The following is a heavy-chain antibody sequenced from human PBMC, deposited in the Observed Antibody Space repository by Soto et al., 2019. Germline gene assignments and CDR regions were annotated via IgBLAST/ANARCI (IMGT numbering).Heavy chain of an antibody. CDR1: GSTFRSFT. J-gene: IGHJ5*02. CDR2: ISSNSAYI. Sequence: SLRLSCAASGSTFRSFTMNWVRQAPGKGLEWVSTISSNSAYIYYTDALRGRFTISRDNAKNSLHLQMNSLRAEDTAVYYCTRDASRDSSARGWFDPWGPGTLVTVSS. V-gene: IGHV3-21*01. CDR3: TRDASRDSSARGWFDP. D-gene: IGHD6-13*01.